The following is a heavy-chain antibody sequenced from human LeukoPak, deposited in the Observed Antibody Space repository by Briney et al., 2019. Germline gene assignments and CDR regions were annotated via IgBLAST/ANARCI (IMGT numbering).Heavy chain of an antibody. Sequence: GGSLRLSCAASGFTFSSYAMSWVRQAPGKGLEWVSTISGSGDSTYYADSVKGRFTISRDNSKNTLYLQMNSLRADDTAVYYCAKGRSGVVVAALNYWGQGTPVTVSS. D-gene: IGHD2-15*01. J-gene: IGHJ4*02. CDR1: GFTFSSYA. V-gene: IGHV3-23*01. CDR2: ISGSGDST. CDR3: AKGRSGVVVAALNY.